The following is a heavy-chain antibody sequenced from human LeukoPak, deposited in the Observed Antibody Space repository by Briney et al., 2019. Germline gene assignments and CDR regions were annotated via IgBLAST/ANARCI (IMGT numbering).Heavy chain of an antibody. D-gene: IGHD2-2*01. CDR3: ARGYCSSTSCYGGPDY. CDR1: GYTFTSYG. J-gene: IGHJ4*02. CDR2: ISAYNGNT. Sequence: ASVKVSFKASGYTFTSYGIGWVRQAPGQGLEWMGWISAYNGNTNYAQKLQGRVTMTTDTSTSTAYMELRSLRSDDTAVYYCARGYCSSTSCYGGPDYWGQGTLVTVSS. V-gene: IGHV1-18*01.